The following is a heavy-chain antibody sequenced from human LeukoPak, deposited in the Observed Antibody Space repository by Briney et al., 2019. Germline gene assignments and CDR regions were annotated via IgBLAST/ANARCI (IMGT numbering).Heavy chain of an antibody. CDR1: GFTFSSYW. D-gene: IGHD3-10*01. J-gene: IGHJ3*02. V-gene: IGHV3-7*01. CDR3: AREAMVRGVPDAFDI. CDR2: IKQDGIEK. Sequence: GGSLRLSCAGSGFTFSSYWMDWVRQAPGKGLEWVANIKQDGIEKYFVDSVKGRFAISRDNAKNSLYLQMNSLRAEDTAVYYCAREAMVRGVPDAFDIWGQGTMVTVSS.